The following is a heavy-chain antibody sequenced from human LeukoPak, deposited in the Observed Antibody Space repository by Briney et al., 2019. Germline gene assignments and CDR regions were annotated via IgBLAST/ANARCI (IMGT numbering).Heavy chain of an antibody. D-gene: IGHD5-24*01. CDR1: GFTVSSSY. CDR2: MYSGGTT. J-gene: IGHJ4*02. V-gene: IGHV3-66*01. Sequence: GSLRPSCTGSGFTVSSSYMSWVRQTPGKGLEWVSVMYSGGTTYYADSVKGRFTISRDSSKNTVNLQMNSLRAEDTAVYYCARDRRDGYLGHWGQGTLVTVSS. CDR3: ARDRRDGYLGH.